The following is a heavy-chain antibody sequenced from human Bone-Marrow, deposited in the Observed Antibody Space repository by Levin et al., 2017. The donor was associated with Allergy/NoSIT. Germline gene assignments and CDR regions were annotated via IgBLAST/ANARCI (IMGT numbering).Heavy chain of an antibody. CDR1: GSSIRDGYY. V-gene: IGHV4-38-2*02. D-gene: IGHD1-20*01. CDR2: VYHSGTS. Sequence: SETLSLTCSVSGSSIRDGYYWGWIRQTPGKGLEWIGNVYHSGTSYYNPSLKSPVTLSVDTSNNQFSLNLSSVTAADTAIYYCGRVSGGYKWKEHFDYWGQGILVTVSS. CDR3: GRVSGGYKWKEHFDY. J-gene: IGHJ4*02.